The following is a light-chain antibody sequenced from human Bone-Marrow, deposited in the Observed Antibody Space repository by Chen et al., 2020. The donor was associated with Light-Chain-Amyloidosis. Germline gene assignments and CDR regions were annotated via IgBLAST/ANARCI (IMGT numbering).Light chain of an antibody. J-gene: IGLJ1*01. V-gene: IGLV2-14*01. CDR2: EVT. CDR1: SSDVGDDNH. Sequence: QSALPQPASVSGSPGQSITISCTGTSSDVGDDNHVAWYHQHTDKAPKLMIYEVTNRPSWVPDRFSGSKSDNTASLTISGLQTEDEADYFCSSYTITNTLVFGSGTRVTVL. CDR3: SSYTITNTLV.